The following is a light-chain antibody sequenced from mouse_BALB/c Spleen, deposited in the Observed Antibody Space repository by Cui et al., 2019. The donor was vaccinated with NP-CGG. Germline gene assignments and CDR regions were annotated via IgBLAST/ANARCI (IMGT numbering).Light chain of an antibody. CDR1: TGAVIISNY. J-gene: IGLJ1*01. V-gene: IGLV1*01. Sequence: QAVLTQESELTTSPGETVTLTCRSSTGAVIISNYANWVQEKPDHLFTGLIGGTNNRAPGVPARFSGSLIGDKAALTITGAQTEDEAIYFCALWYSNHWVFGGGTKLTVL. CDR2: GTN. CDR3: ALWYSNHWV.